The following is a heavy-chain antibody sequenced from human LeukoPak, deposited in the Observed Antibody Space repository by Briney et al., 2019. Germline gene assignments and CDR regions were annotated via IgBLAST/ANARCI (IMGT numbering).Heavy chain of an antibody. D-gene: IGHD6-13*01. CDR2: IYYSGST. V-gene: IGHV4-59*01. Sequence: SETLSLACTVSGGSIGSYYWSWIRQPPGKGLEWIGYIYYSGSTNYNPSLKSRVTISVDTSKNQFSLKLSSVTAADTAVYYCARTYSSSWFDYWGQGTLVTVSS. CDR3: ARTYSSSWFDY. CDR1: GGSIGSYY. J-gene: IGHJ4*02.